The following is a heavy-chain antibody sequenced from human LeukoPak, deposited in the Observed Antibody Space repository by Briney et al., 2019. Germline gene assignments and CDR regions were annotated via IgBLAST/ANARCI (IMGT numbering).Heavy chain of an antibody. V-gene: IGHV4-39*07. D-gene: IGHD6-19*01. Sequence: SETLSLTCSLSGASVRSSNSYWGWIRQSPGKGLEWIGSIYYSGSTFYNPSLKSRVTISVDTSKNQFSLKLGSVTAADTAVYYCSDSSGSNWGQGTLVTVSS. CDR1: GASVRSSNSY. CDR2: IYYSGST. J-gene: IGHJ1*01. CDR3: SDSSGSN.